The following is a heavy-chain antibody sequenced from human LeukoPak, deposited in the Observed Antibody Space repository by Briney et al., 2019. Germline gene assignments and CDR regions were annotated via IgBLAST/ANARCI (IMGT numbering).Heavy chain of an antibody. CDR3: ARADYYGSGSYSTEAFDY. D-gene: IGHD3-10*01. CDR2: INPSGGST. V-gene: IGHV1-46*01. J-gene: IGHJ4*02. Sequence: ASVKVSCKASGGTFSSYAISWVRQAPGQGLEWMGIINPSGGSTSYAQKFQGRVTMTRDTSTSTVYMELSSLRSEDTAVYYCARADYYGSGSYSTEAFDYWGQGTLVTVSS. CDR1: GGTFSSYA.